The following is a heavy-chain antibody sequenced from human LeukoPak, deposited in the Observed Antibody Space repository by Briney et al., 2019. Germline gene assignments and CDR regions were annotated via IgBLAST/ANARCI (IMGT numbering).Heavy chain of an antibody. CDR1: GGSISSSNW. J-gene: IGHJ4*02. Sequence: SETLSLTCAVSGGSISSSNWWSWVRQPPRKGLEWIGEIYHSGSTNYNPSLKSRVTISVDKSKNQFSLKLSSVTAADTAVYYCARDLSDDILTGPCYFDYWGQGTLVTVSS. CDR2: IYHSGST. V-gene: IGHV4-4*02. D-gene: IGHD3-9*01. CDR3: ARDLSDDILTGPCYFDY.